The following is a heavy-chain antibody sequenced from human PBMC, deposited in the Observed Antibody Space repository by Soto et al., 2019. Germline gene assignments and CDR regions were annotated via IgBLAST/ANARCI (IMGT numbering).Heavy chain of an antibody. CDR1: GFTFSNAW. D-gene: IGHD6-13*01. J-gene: IGHJ6*03. CDR3: TPPGITADGTRLGSYYYYMDV. Sequence: EVQLVESGGGLVKPGGSLRLSCAASGFTFSNAWMAWVRQAPGKGLECVGRIKSNTDGGVTDYAAPVKGRFSISRDDSENTLYLQMNSLKTEDTAVYYCTPPGITADGTRLGSYYYYMDVWGKGTTVTVSS. V-gene: IGHV3-15*01. CDR2: IKSNTDGGVT.